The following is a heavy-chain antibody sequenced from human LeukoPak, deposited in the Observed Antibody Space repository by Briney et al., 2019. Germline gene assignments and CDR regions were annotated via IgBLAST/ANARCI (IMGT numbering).Heavy chain of an antibody. J-gene: IGHJ2*01. Sequence: GASVKVSCKASGYTFTSYGISWVRQAPGQGLEWMGWISAYNGNTNYAQKLQGRVTITTDTSTSTAYMELRSLRSDDTAVYYCARDLYGGNPYWYFDLWGRGTLVTVSS. CDR2: ISAYNGNT. V-gene: IGHV1-18*01. D-gene: IGHD4-23*01. CDR1: GYTFTSYG. CDR3: ARDLYGGNPYWYFDL.